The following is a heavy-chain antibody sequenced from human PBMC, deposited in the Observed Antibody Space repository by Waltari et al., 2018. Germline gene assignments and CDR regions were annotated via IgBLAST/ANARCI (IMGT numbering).Heavy chain of an antibody. D-gene: IGHD6-19*01. CDR2: ISGSDGSK. J-gene: IGHJ4*02. Sequence: EEQLLQSGGGLVQPGGSLRLSCAASGFTFTTYAMSWVRQAPGKGLDWVSAISGSDGSKYYADSVKGRFTISRDNSKNTLYLQMNSLRAEDTAVYYCAKVGVAGTAEPYVDYWGQGTLVTVSS. CDR1: GFTFTTYA. V-gene: IGHV3-23*01. CDR3: AKVGVAGTAEPYVDY.